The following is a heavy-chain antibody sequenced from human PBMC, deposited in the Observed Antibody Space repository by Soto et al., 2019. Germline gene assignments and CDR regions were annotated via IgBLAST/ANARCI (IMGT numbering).Heavy chain of an antibody. D-gene: IGHD1-26*01. J-gene: IGHJ4*02. CDR3: ARGPEGYSGSYYSAPDY. CDR1: GYTFTSYG. V-gene: IGHV1-18*01. CDR2: ISAYNGNT. Sequence: ASVKVSCKASGYTFTSYGSSWVRQAPGQGLEWMGWISAYNGNTNYAQKLQGRVTMTTDTSTSTAYMELRSLGSDDTAVYYCARGPEGYSGSYYSAPDYWGQGTLVTVSS.